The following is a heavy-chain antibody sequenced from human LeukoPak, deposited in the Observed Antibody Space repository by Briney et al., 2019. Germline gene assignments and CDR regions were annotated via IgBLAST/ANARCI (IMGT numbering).Heavy chain of an antibody. J-gene: IGHJ3*02. CDR3: ARPLGYCSGGSCYSGDAFDI. Sequence: GGSLRLSCAASGFTFSDYYMSWIRQAPGKGLEWVSSISSSSSYIYYADSVKGRFTISRDNAKNSLYLQMNSLRAEDTAVYYCARPLGYCSGGSCYSGDAFDIWGQGTMVTVSS. V-gene: IGHV3-11*06. CDR1: GFTFSDYY. D-gene: IGHD2-15*01. CDR2: ISSSSSYI.